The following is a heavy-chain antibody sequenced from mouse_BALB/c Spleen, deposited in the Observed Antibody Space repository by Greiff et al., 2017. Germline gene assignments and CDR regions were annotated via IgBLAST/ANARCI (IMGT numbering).Heavy chain of an antibody. Sequence: EVKLVESGGGLVQPGGSLRLSCATSGFTFTDYYMSWVRQPPGKALEWLGFIRNKANGYTSEYSASVKGQFTISRDNSQSILYLQMNTLRAEDSATYYCAREGYGTPWFAYWGQGTLVTVSA. CDR2: IRNKANGYTS. D-gene: IGHD2-10*02. J-gene: IGHJ3*01. CDR1: GFTFTDYY. CDR3: AREGYGTPWFAY. V-gene: IGHV7-3*02.